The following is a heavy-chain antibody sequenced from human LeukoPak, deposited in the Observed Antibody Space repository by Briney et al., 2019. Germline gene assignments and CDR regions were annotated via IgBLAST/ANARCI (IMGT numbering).Heavy chain of an antibody. J-gene: IGHJ4*02. CDR1: GGSITSRNYY. CDR2: IYDSGST. D-gene: IGHD3-22*01. Sequence: PSETLSLTCTVSGGSITSRNYYWGWIRQPPGKGLEWIGTIYDSGSTYYNPSLKSRVTISVDTSKNQFPPKLNSVTAADTAVYYCARLDYYDSSGLIDYWGQGTLVIVSS. V-gene: IGHV4-39*01. CDR3: ARLDYYDSSGLIDY.